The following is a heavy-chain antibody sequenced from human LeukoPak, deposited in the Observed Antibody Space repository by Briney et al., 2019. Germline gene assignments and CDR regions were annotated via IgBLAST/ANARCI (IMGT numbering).Heavy chain of an antibody. V-gene: IGHV1-3*01. CDR3: ARTQGVYYGGNSGAFDI. CDR2: IYAGIGNT. CDR1: GYTFTYYA. Sequence: GASVKVSCKASGYTFTYYAMHWVRQAPGQRLEWMGWIYAGIGNTKYSQKFQARVTITRDTSASTAYMELSSLRSEDTAVYYCARTQGVYYGGNSGAFDIWGQGTMVTVSS. J-gene: IGHJ3*02. D-gene: IGHD4-23*01.